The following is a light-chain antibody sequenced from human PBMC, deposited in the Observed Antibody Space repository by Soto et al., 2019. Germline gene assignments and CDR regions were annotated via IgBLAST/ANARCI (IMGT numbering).Light chain of an antibody. CDR2: GAS. V-gene: IGKV3-20*01. J-gene: IGKJ1*01. Sequence: EIVLTHSPGTLSLSPCERATLSFSASQSVGSTYLAWYQQKPGQAPRLLIYGASSRATGIPDRFSGSGSGTDFTLTISRLEPEDFAVYYCQQYGDSPWTFGQGTKVDIK. CDR3: QQYGDSPWT. CDR1: QSVGSTY.